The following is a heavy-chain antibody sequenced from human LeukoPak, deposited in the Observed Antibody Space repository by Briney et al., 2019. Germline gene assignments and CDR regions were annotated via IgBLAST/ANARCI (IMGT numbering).Heavy chain of an antibody. D-gene: IGHD3-22*01. CDR3: ARAPSSDYYDSSSGAFDI. J-gene: IGHJ3*02. V-gene: IGHV3-7*01. CDR1: GFIFSSYW. Sequence: GGSLRLSCAASGFIFSSYWMSWVRQAPGKGLEWVANIKQDGSEKYYVDSVKGRFTISRDNAKNSLYLQMNSLRAEDTAVYYCARAPSSDYYDSSSGAFDIWGQGTMVTVSS. CDR2: IKQDGSEK.